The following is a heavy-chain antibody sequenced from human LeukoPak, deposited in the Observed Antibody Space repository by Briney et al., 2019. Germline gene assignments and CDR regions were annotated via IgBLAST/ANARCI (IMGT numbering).Heavy chain of an antibody. J-gene: IGHJ3*02. CDR2: IRNDGNNK. CDR3: AKDENSDPGAFDI. V-gene: IGHV3-30*02. CDR1: GFMFKTFG. D-gene: IGHD1-26*01. Sequence: PGGSLRLSCAASGFMFKTFGMHWVRQAPGKGLEWVAFIRNDGNNKHYPDSVKGRFTISRDNTKNTLYLQMNSLRAEDTAVYYCAKDENSDPGAFDIWGQGTLVTVSS.